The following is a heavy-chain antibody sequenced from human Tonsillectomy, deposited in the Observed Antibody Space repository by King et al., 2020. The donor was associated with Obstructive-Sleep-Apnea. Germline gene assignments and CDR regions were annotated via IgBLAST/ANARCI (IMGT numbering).Heavy chain of an antibody. D-gene: IGHD3-16*01. V-gene: IGHV4-39*07. CDR1: GGSIRSNNYY. J-gene: IGHJ5*01. CDR3: GRDWGMPGGGDNWLDP. CDR2: IYSSGST. Sequence: LQLQESGPGLVKPSETLSLTCTVSGGSIRSNNYYGGWVRQPPGKGLEWIGSIYSSGSTHNNPSLKSRVTISVDTSKNQFSLKLTSVTAADTAVYYCGRDWGMPGGGDNWLDPWGQGILVTVSS.